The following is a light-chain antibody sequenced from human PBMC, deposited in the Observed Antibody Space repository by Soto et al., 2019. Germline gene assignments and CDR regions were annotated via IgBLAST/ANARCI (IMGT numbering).Light chain of an antibody. V-gene: IGKV1-39*01. CDR2: AAS. CDR3: QHSYRPPRT. CDR1: QSISSY. J-gene: IGKJ1*01. Sequence: EIQMTQSPASLSASVGERVTITCRASQSISSYLNWYQQKPGKAPKLLIYAASSLQSGVPSRFSGSGSGTDFPPIISRLSPEDVVTYCRQHSYRPPRTFGQGTKVEIK.